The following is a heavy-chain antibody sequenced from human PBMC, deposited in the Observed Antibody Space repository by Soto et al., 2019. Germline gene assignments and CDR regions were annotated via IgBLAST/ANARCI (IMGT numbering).Heavy chain of an antibody. Sequence: GGSLRLSCTTSGFTFGDFAITWFRQTPGKGLEWVGFIRSRPYGGTAEYAASVKGRFTISRDDSKSIAYLQMNSLKTEDTAFYYCTRVHTTGPVIPDYWGQGTPVTVSS. J-gene: IGHJ4*02. V-gene: IGHV3-49*03. CDR3: TRVHTTGPVIPDY. CDR2: IRSRPYGGTA. CDR1: GFTFGDFA. D-gene: IGHD3-9*01.